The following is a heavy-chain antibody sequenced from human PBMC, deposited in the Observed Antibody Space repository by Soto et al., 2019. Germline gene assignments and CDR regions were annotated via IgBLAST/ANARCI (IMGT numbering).Heavy chain of an antibody. Sequence: PGGSLRLSCAASGFTFSNAWMSWVRQAPGKGLEWVGRIKSKTDGGTTDYAAPVKGRFTISRDDSKNTLYLQMNSLKTEDTAVYYCTTHIVVVPAAPSGYYYGMDVWGQGTTVTVSS. V-gene: IGHV3-15*01. CDR1: GFTFSNAW. D-gene: IGHD2-2*01. J-gene: IGHJ6*02. CDR3: TTHIVVVPAAPSGYYYGMDV. CDR2: IKSKTDGGTT.